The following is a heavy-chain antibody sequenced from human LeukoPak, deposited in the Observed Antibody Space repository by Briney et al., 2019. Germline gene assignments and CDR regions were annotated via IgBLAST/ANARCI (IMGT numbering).Heavy chain of an antibody. CDR3: ASYYDFWSGLYYFDY. CDR2: ISYDGSNK. V-gene: IGHV3-30-3*01. J-gene: IGHJ4*02. Sequence: GGSLRLSCAASGFTFGSYAMHWVRQAPGKGLEWVAVISYDGSNKYYADSVKGRFTISRDNSKNTLYLQMNSLRAEDTAVYYCASYYDFWSGLYYFDYWGQGTLVTVSS. CDR1: GFTFGSYA. D-gene: IGHD3-3*01.